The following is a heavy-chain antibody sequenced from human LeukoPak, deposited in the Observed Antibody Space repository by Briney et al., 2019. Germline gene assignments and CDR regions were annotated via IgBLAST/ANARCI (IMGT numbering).Heavy chain of an antibody. CDR2: ISSSSSYI. CDR1: GFTFSSYS. V-gene: IGHV3-21*01. D-gene: IGHD3-3*01. CDR3: ARESWGDFWSGYSRSFDY. Sequence: PGGSLRLSCSASGFTFSSYSMNWVRQAPGKGLEWVSSISSSSSYIYYADSVKGRFTISRDNAKNSLYLQMNSLRAEDTAVYYCARESWGDFWSGYSRSFDYWGQGTLVTVSS. J-gene: IGHJ4*02.